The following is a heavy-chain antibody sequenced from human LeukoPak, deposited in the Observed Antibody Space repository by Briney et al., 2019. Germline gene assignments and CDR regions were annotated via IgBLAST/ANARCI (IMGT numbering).Heavy chain of an antibody. Sequence: SETLSLTCAVSGGSISSGGYSWSWIRQPPGKGLEWIGYIYHSGSTYYNPSLKSRVTISVDRSKNQFSLKLSSVTAADTAVYYCASVLPAADAFDIWGQGTMVTVSS. J-gene: IGHJ3*02. CDR3: ASVLPAADAFDI. CDR1: GGSISSGGYS. D-gene: IGHD3-10*01. V-gene: IGHV4-30-2*01. CDR2: IYHSGST.